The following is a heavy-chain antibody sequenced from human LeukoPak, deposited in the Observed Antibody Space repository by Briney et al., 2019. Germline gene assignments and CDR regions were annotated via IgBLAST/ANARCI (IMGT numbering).Heavy chain of an antibody. CDR1: GGSMNTYY. CDR3: ASTNSIAVAGGYWYFDL. V-gene: IGHV4-4*07. Sequence: SETLSLTCTVSGGSMNTYYWTWIRQPAGKGLQWIGYIYPSSFTNYNPSLESRVTMSVDTSKNQFSLKLTSVTAADTAVYYCASTNSIAVAGGYWYFDLWGRGTLVTASS. J-gene: IGHJ2*01. D-gene: IGHD6-19*01. CDR2: IYPSSFT.